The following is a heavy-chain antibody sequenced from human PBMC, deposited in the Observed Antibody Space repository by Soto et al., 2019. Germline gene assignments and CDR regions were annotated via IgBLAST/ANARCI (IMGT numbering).Heavy chain of an antibody. CDR1: GFTFSSYS. CDR3: AREETAWPLAYGLDV. Sequence: GGSLRLSCAASGFTFSSYSMHLVLQAPGKGLEWVSSIGTRSDIYYADSVKGRFTISRDNAKNSLSLQMNSMTAEDTAVYYCAREETAWPLAYGLDVWGQGTTVTLSS. D-gene: IGHD2-21*02. J-gene: IGHJ6*02. V-gene: IGHV3-21*01. CDR2: IGTRSDI.